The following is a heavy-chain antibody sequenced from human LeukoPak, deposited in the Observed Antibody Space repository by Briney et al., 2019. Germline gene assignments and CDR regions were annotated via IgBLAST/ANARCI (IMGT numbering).Heavy chain of an antibody. J-gene: IGHJ4*02. Sequence: GGSLRLSCTASGFTFSSYAMSWVRQAPGKGLEWVSAISGSGGSTYYADSVKGRFTISRDNSKNTLYLQMNSLRAEDTAVYYCAKDIIESSVNYFDYWGQGTLVTVSS. D-gene: IGHD3-22*01. CDR1: GFTFSSYA. CDR3: AKDIIESSVNYFDY. V-gene: IGHV3-23*01. CDR2: ISGSGGST.